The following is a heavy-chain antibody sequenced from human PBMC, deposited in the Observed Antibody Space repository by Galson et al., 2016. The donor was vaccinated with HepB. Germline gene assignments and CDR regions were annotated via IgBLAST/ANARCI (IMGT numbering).Heavy chain of an antibody. J-gene: IGHJ5*02. CDR1: GVSIISYSHY. CDR2: IYYGDRT. D-gene: IGHD3-10*01. CDR3: ASRSEALYGSGSYSFDP. V-gene: IGHV4-39*01. Sequence: SETLSLTCTVSGVSIISYSHYWGWIRQPPGRGLEWIGSIYYGDRTYYNPSLKSRVTISVDTSKSQFSLKLSSVTAADTVGYYFASRSEALYGSGSYSFDPWGQGILVTVSS.